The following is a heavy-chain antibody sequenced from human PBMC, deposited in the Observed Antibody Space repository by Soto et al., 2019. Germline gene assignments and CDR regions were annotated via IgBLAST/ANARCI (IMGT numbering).Heavy chain of an antibody. J-gene: IGHJ4*02. Sequence: GGSLRLSCAASGFTFSSYAMSWVRQAPGKGLEWVSAISGRGGSTYYADAVKGRFTIARDTSKNTLYLQMNSLRAEDTTVYYCAKDREGVFLWFGELLFDYWGQGTLVTVSS. D-gene: IGHD3-10*01. V-gene: IGHV3-23*01. CDR2: ISGRGGST. CDR1: GFTFSSYA. CDR3: AKDREGVFLWFGELLFDY.